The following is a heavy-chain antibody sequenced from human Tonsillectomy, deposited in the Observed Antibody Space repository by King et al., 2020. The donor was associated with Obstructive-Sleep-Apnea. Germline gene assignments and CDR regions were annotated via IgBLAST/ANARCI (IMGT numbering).Heavy chain of an antibody. J-gene: IGHJ4*02. Sequence: VQLVESGAEVKKPGASVKVSCKASGYTFTSYYMHWVRQAPGQGLEWMGIINPIGGSTSYAQKFTGRVTMTRDQSTRTVYMEVSSLRSEDTAVYYCALSGSYNCDYWGQGTLVTVSS. CDR2: INPIGGST. D-gene: IGHD1-26*01. V-gene: IGHV1-46*03. CDR1: GYTFTSYY. CDR3: ALSGSYNCDY.